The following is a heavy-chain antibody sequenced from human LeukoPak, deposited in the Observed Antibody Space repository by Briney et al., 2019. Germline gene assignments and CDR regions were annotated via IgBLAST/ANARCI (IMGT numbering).Heavy chain of an antibody. J-gene: IGHJ3*02. D-gene: IGHD2-2*01. CDR2: INHSGST. CDR1: GGSFGGYY. CDR3: ARGRRPMI. V-gene: IGHV4-34*01. Sequence: PSETLSLTCAVYGGSFGGYYWSWIRQPPGKGLEWIGEINHSGSTNYNPSLKSRVTITVDTSKNQFSLKLSSVTAADTAVYYCARGRRPMIWGQGTMVTVSS.